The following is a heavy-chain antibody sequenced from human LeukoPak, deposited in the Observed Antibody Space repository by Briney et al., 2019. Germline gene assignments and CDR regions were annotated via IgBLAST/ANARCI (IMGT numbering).Heavy chain of an antibody. D-gene: IGHD3-10*01. Sequence: PSETLSLTCTVSGASISDDYWRWIRQPPGKGLEWIGYIHYSGSTNYNPSLKSRVTILVDTSRKQFSLNLTSVTAADTAVYYCARDSHPRRWFLWVQGTMVTVSS. V-gene: IGHV4-59*01. CDR3: ARDSHPRRWFL. J-gene: IGHJ4*02. CDR1: GASISDDY. CDR2: IHYSGST.